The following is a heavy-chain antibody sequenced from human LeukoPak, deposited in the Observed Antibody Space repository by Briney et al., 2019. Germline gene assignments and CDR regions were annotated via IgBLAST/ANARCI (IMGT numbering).Heavy chain of an antibody. J-gene: IGHJ4*02. D-gene: IGHD6-19*01. CDR1: GGSISNSY. CDR2: TYDNGSTGGST. V-gene: IGHV4-59*01. Sequence: SETLSLTCTVSGGSISNSYWSWIRQPQGKGLGWIGYTYDNGSTGGSTNYNSSLKSRVTISGDTSKNQLSLKLSSVTAADTAVYYCARWAVTGTENYFDYWGQGTLVTVSS. CDR3: ARWAVTGTENYFDY.